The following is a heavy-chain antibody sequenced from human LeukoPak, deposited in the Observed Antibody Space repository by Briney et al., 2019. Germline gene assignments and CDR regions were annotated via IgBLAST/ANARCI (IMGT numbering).Heavy chain of an antibody. CDR2: IIPILGIA. CDR1: GGTFSSYA. D-gene: IGHD2-2*01. Sequence: GASVKVSCTASGGTFSSYAISWVRQAPGQGLEWMGRIIPILGIANYAQKFQGRVTITADKSTSTAYMELSSLRSEDTAVYYCAREGPAAISRPFDYWGQGTLVTVSS. V-gene: IGHV1-69*04. J-gene: IGHJ4*02. CDR3: AREGPAAISRPFDY.